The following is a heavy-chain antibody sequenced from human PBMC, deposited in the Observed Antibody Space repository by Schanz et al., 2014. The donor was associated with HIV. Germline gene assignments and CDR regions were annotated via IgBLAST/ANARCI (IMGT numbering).Heavy chain of an antibody. V-gene: IGHV3-33*01. CDR1: GFTFSNYA. CDR2: IWNDGTNT. J-gene: IGHJ6*02. CDR3: ARGSDIVATSKYYYGMDV. D-gene: IGHD5-12*01. Sequence: QVQLVESGGGVVQPGRSLRLSCAASGFTFSNYAIHWVRQAPGKGLEGVTLIWNDGTNTLYADSVEGRFTISRDTSKNTLYLQMKSLRAEDTAVYYCARGSDIVATSKYYYGMDVWGQGTTVTVSS.